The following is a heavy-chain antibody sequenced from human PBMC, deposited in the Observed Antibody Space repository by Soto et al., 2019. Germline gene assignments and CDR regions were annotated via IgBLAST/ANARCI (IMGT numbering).Heavy chain of an antibody. Sequence: SETLCLTCAVYGGTFSGYYWSWIRPPPGKGLEWIGEINHSGSTNYNPSLKSRVTISVDTSKNQFSLKLSSVTAADTAVYYCARDERGYSYVFGMDVWGQETTVTVSS. CDR1: GGTFSGYY. CDR3: ARDERGYSYVFGMDV. D-gene: IGHD5-18*01. V-gene: IGHV4-34*01. CDR2: INHSGST. J-gene: IGHJ6*02.